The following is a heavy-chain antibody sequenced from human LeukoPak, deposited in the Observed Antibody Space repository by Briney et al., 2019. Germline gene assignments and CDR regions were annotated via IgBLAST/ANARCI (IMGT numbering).Heavy chain of an antibody. CDR2: INHSGST. Sequence: SETLSLTCAVYGGSSSGYYWSWIRQPPGKGLEWIGEINHSGSTNYNPSLKSRVTISVDTSKNQFSLKLSSVTAADTAVYYCARGHDSSGWYFDYWGQGTLVTVSS. D-gene: IGHD6-19*01. J-gene: IGHJ4*02. CDR1: GGSSSGYY. V-gene: IGHV4-34*01. CDR3: ARGHDSSGWYFDY.